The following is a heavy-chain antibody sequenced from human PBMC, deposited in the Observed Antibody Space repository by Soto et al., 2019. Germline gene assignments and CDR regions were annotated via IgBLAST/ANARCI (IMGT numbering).Heavy chain of an antibody. D-gene: IGHD5-12*01. CDR1: GFTFCSYT. Sequence: GGSLRLSCAASGFTFCSYTMNWVRQAPGKGLEWVSSISSSGSYIYYADSVKGRFTISRDNAQNSLYLQMNSLRAEDTAVYYCARGGGYDWSFDPWGQGTLVTVSS. CDR2: ISSSGSYI. V-gene: IGHV3-21*01. CDR3: ARGGGYDWSFDP. J-gene: IGHJ5*02.